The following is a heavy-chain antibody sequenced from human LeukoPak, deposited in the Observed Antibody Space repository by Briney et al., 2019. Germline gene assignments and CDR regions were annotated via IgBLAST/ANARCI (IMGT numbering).Heavy chain of an antibody. Sequence: SETLSLTCTVSGGSISSDDYYWSWIRQPPGKGLEWIGSIYYSGSTYYNPSLRSRVTISVDTSKNQLSLKLSSVTAADTAVYYCARGIADPYSFDSWGQGILVTVSS. J-gene: IGHJ4*02. CDR2: IYYSGST. V-gene: IGHV4-30-4*01. CDR3: ARGIADPYSFDS. D-gene: IGHD6-13*01. CDR1: GGSISSDDYY.